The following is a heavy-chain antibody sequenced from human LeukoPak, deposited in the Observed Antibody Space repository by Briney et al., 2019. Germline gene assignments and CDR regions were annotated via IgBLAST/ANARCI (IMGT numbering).Heavy chain of an antibody. Sequence: PGGSLRLSCAASGLTFRSYWMYWVRQAPEKGLVWVSSINNDGSLTNYADSVRGRFTISRDNAKNTLYLQMNSLRAEDTAVYYCARAPYYYDSSGYSMANYYYGMDVWGQGTTVTVSS. CDR1: GLTFRSYW. J-gene: IGHJ6*02. D-gene: IGHD3-22*01. CDR2: INNDGSLT. V-gene: IGHV3-74*01. CDR3: ARAPYYYDSSGYSMANYYYGMDV.